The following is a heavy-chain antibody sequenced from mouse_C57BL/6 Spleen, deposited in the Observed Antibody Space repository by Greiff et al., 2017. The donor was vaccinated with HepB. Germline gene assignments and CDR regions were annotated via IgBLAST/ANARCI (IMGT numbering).Heavy chain of an antibody. CDR2: INYDGSST. Sequence: VQLKESEGGLVQPGSSMKLSCTASGFTFSDYYMAWVRQVPEKGLEWVANINYDGSSTYYLDSLKSRLIISRDNAKNILYLQMSSLKSEDTATYYCAREWEDYAMDYWGQGTSVTVSS. J-gene: IGHJ4*01. CDR3: AREWEDYAMDY. CDR1: GFTFSDYY. D-gene: IGHD4-1*01. V-gene: IGHV5-16*01.